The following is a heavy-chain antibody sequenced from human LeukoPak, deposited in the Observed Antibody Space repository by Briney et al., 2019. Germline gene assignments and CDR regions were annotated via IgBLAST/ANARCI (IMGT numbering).Heavy chain of an antibody. CDR1: GYTFTSYG. CDR3: ARGGQRWLQLALNY. V-gene: IGHV1-2*02. Sequence: GASVKVSCKASGYTFTSYGISWVRQAPGQGLEWMGWINPNSGGTNYAQKFQGRVTMTRDTSISTAYMELSRLRSDDPAVYYCARGGQRWLQLALNYWGQGTLVTVSS. D-gene: IGHD5-24*01. J-gene: IGHJ4*02. CDR2: INPNSGGT.